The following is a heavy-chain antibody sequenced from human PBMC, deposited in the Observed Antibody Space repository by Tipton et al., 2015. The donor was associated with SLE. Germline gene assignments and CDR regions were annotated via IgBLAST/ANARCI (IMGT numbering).Heavy chain of an antibody. J-gene: IGHJ6*02. Sequence: QVQLVQSGAEVKKPGSSVKVSCKASGGTFSSYVINWVRQAPGQGLEWMGRIIAIFGTANYAQRFQGRVTITADKSTSTAYMELSSLRSEDTAVYYCAREGSSWKDEDSDSYYGMDVWGQGTTVTVSS. CDR2: IIAIFGTA. CDR3: AREGSSWKDEDSDSYYGMDV. D-gene: IGHD6-13*01. CDR1: GGTFSSYV. V-gene: IGHV1-69*06.